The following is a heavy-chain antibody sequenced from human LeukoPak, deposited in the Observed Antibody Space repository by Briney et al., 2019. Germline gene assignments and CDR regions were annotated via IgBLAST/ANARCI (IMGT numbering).Heavy chain of an antibody. CDR1: GFTFSSYA. V-gene: IGHV3-23*01. CDR3: AKLPSPAGLRSGYDLALDY. J-gene: IGHJ4*02. D-gene: IGHD5-12*01. Sequence: GGSLRLSCAASGFTFSSYAMSWVRQAPGKGLEWVSAISGSGGSTYYADSVKGRFTISRDNSKNTLYLQMNSLRAEDTAVYYCAKLPSPAGLRSGYDLALDYWGQGILVTVSS. CDR2: ISGSGGST.